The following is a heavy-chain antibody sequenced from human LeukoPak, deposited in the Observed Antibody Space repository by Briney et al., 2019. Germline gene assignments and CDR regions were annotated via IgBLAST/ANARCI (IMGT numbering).Heavy chain of an antibody. J-gene: IGHJ5*02. CDR1: GYTFTSYG. Sequence: ASVKVSCKASGYTFTSYGISWVRQAPGQGLEWMGWISAYNGNTNYAQKFQGRVTMTRDMSTSTVYMELSSLRSEDTAVYYCARDLGVTSRDLNWFDPWGQGTLVTVSS. CDR2: ISAYNGNT. V-gene: IGHV1-18*01. CDR3: ARDLGVTSRDLNWFDP. D-gene: IGHD4-17*01.